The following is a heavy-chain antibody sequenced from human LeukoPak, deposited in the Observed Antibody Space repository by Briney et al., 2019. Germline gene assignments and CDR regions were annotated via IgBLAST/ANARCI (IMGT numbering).Heavy chain of an antibody. CDR3: ARGHEAAGHFDY. CDR1: GGSFSGYY. V-gene: IGHV4-34*01. Sequence: SATLSLTCAVYGGSFSGYYWSWIRQPPGKGLEWIGEINHSGSTNYNPSLKSRVTISVDTSKNQFSLKLSSVTAADTAVYYCARGHEAAGHFDYWGQGTLVTVSS. CDR2: INHSGST. J-gene: IGHJ4*02. D-gene: IGHD6-13*01.